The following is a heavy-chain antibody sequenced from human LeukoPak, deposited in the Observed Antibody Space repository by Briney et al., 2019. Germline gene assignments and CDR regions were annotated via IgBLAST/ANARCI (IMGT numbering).Heavy chain of an antibody. CDR1: GYTFTGYY. V-gene: IGHV1-2*02. Sequence: ASVKVSCKASGYTFTGYYMHWVRQAPGQGLEWMGWINPNSGGTNYAPKFQGRVTMTRDTSISTAYMELSRLRSDDTAVYYCARDPRGYCSGGSCYTPGYFQHWGQGTLVTVSS. D-gene: IGHD2-15*01. CDR2: INPNSGGT. CDR3: ARDPRGYCSGGSCYTPGYFQH. J-gene: IGHJ1*01.